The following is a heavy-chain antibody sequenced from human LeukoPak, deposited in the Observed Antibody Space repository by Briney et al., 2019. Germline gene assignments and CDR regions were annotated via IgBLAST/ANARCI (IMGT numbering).Heavy chain of an antibody. V-gene: IGHV4-34*01. J-gene: IGHJ4*02. CDR2: INHSGST. D-gene: IGHD3-10*01. CDR1: GGSSFAYY. Sequence: PSETLSLTCAVYGGSSFAYYWTWIRQPPGKGLEWIGEINHSGSTNYNPSLKSRVTISADTSKNQFSLKLSSVTAADTAVYYCARRGNYYSSGSRFDYWGQGTLVTVSS. CDR3: ARRGNYYSSGSRFDY.